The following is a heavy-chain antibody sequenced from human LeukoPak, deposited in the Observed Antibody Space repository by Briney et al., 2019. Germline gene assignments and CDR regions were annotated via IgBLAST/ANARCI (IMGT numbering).Heavy chain of an antibody. CDR1: GGSFSGYY. D-gene: IGHD2-2*01. CDR3: ARQQDSSTSCLGC. J-gene: IGHJ4*02. V-gene: IGHV4-34*01. Sequence: SETLSLTCAVYGGSFSGYYWSWIRQPPGKGLEWIGEINHSGSTNYNPSLKSRVTISVDTSKNQFSLKLSSVTAADTAVYYCARQQDSSTSCLGCWGQGTLVTVSS. CDR2: INHSGST.